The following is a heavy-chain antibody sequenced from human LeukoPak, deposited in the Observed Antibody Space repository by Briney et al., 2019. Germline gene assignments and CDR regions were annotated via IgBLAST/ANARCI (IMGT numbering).Heavy chain of an antibody. CDR3: ARFSGPGMQHYYYYMGV. J-gene: IGHJ6*03. V-gene: IGHV3-53*01. CDR2: IFSGGTT. D-gene: IGHD3-10*01. CDR1: GFSVSMKY. Sequence: GGSLRLSCAASGFSVSMKYMTWVRQAPGKGLEWVSVIFSGGTTYYADSVKGRFTVPRDNSKNMMYLQMNSLRAEDAAVYYCARFSGPGMQHYYYYMGVWGTGTTFTVSS.